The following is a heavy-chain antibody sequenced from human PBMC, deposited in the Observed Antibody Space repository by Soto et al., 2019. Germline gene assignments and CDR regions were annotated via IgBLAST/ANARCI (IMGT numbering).Heavy chain of an antibody. CDR1: GGSMSSSSDY. Sequence: SETRSLSCTVSGGSMSSSSDYWGWIRQPPGKGLEWIGSIYYSGSTYYNPSLKSRVTISVDTSKNQFSLKLSSVTAADTAVYYCARLEFSYDFWSGYYGPHFDYWGQGTLVTVS. CDR2: IYYSGST. J-gene: IGHJ4*02. CDR3: ARLEFSYDFWSGYYGPHFDY. D-gene: IGHD3-3*01. V-gene: IGHV4-39*01.